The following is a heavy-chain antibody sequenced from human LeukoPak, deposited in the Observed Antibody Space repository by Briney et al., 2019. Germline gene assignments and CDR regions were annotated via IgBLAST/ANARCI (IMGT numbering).Heavy chain of an antibody. CDR1: GFTVSSNY. CDR3: AGLAVAGYFDY. V-gene: IGHV3-53*01. CDR2: IYSGGST. D-gene: IGHD6-19*01. J-gene: IGHJ4*02. Sequence: PGGSLRLPWAASGFTVSSNYMSWVRQAPAKGLEWVSVIYSGGSTYYADSVKGQFTISRDNSKNTLYLQMNSVRAEDTAVYYCAGLAVAGYFDYWGQGTLVTVSS.